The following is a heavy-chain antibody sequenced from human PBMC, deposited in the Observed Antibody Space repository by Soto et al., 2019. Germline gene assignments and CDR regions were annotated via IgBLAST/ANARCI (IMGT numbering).Heavy chain of an antibody. CDR1: GFTFSSYD. CDR2: ISGSGGTT. V-gene: IGHV3-23*01. D-gene: IGHD3-3*01. J-gene: IGHJ6*02. CDR3: VKSNQIFGLAIEEIDYCYGMDV. Sequence: EEQLLESGGGLVQPGVSLRLAGAASGFTFSSYDMSWVRQAQGQGLEWVSSISGSGGTTYYADSVKGRFTISTDNSKKTLYLQMSSLRVEDTAISFCVKSNQIFGLAIEEIDYCYGMDVWCQETTVTVSS.